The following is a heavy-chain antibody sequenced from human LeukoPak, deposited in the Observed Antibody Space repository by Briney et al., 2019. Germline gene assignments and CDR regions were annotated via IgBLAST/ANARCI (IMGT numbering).Heavy chain of an antibody. CDR2: INPNSGGT. CDR1: GYTFTGYY. Sequence: EASVKASCKASGYTFTGYYMHWVRQAPGQGLEWMGWINPNSGGTNYAQKFQGRVTMTRDTSISTAYMELSRLRSDDTAVYYCARTKIIHSSSLAYWGQGTLVTVSS. D-gene: IGHD6-6*01. V-gene: IGHV1-2*02. J-gene: IGHJ4*02. CDR3: ARTKIIHSSSLAY.